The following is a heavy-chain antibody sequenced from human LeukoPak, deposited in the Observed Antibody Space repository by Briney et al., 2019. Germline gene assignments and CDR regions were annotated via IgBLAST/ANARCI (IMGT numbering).Heavy chain of an antibody. CDR2: ISGSGGST. CDR1: GFTFSSYG. J-gene: IGHJ6*03. D-gene: IGHD2-2*01. V-gene: IGHV3-23*01. Sequence: PGGTLRLSCAASGFTFSSYGMSWVRQAPGKGLEWVSAISGSGGSTYYADSVKGRFTISRDNSKNTLYLQMNSLRAEDTAVYYCAKVYATADYYYYYMDVWGKGTTVTVSS. CDR3: AKVYATADYYYYYMDV.